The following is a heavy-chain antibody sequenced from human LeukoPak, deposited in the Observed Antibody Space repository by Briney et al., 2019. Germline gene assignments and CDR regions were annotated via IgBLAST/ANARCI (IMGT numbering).Heavy chain of an antibody. V-gene: IGHV1-69*05. J-gene: IGHJ4*02. D-gene: IGHD1-26*01. Sequence: ASVKVSCKASGGTFSSYAISWVRQAPGQGLEWMGGIIPIFGTANYAQKFQGRVTITTDESTSTAYMELSSLRSEDTAVYYCARVMYSGSYLPGCWGQGTLVTVSS. CDR2: IIPIFGTA. CDR3: ARVMYSGSYLPGC. CDR1: GGTFSSYA.